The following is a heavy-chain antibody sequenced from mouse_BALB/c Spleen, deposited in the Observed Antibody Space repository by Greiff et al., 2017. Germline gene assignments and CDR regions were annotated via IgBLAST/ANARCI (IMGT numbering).Heavy chain of an antibody. D-gene: IGHD2-14*01. V-gene: IGHV3-8*02. CDR1: GDSITSGY. Sequence: EVQLVESGPSLVKPSQTLSLTCSVTGDSITSGYWNWIRKFPGNKLEYMGYISYSGSTYYNPSLKSRISITRDTSKNQYYLQLNSVTTEDTATYYCARSYYRYESAWFAYWGQGTLVTVSA. J-gene: IGHJ3*01. CDR2: ISYSGST. CDR3: ARSYYRYESAWFAY.